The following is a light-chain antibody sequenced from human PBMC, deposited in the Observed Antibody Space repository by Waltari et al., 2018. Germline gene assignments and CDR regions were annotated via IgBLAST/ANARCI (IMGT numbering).Light chain of an antibody. CDR3: QSYDSSLSGSNV. Sequence: QSVLTQPPSVSGAPGQRVTISCTGSSSNIGAGYDVHWYQQLPGTAPKLLIYGNSNRPSGAPDRFSGSKSGTSASLAITGLQAEDEADYYGQSYDSSLSGSNVFGTGTKVTVL. V-gene: IGLV1-40*01. CDR2: GNS. CDR1: SSNIGAGYD. J-gene: IGLJ1*01.